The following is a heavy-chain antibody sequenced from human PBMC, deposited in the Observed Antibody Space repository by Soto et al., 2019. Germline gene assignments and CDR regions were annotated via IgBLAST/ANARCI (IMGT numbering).Heavy chain of an antibody. CDR2: ISYDGSNT. Sequence: PGGSLRLSCAASGFTFSSYAMHWVRQAPGKGLEWVAVISYDGSNTYYAGSVKGRFTISRDNSKNTLYLQMNSLRAEDTSVYYCAKEGGLSGSYYISSSYYFDYWGQGTLVTVSS. CDR1: GFTFSSYA. J-gene: IGHJ4*02. D-gene: IGHD1-26*01. V-gene: IGHV3-30*04. CDR3: AKEGGLSGSYYISSSYYFDY.